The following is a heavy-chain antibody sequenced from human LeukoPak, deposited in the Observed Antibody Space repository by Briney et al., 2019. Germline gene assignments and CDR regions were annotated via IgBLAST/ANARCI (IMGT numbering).Heavy chain of an antibody. CDR2: RYYSGST. CDR1: GGSISSSSYY. CDR3: ARDQSSGYYSDPIWFDP. J-gene: IGHJ5*02. Sequence: SETLSLTCTVSGGSISSSSYYWGWIRQPPGKGLEWIGSRYYSGSTYYNPSLKSRVTISVDTSKNQFSLQLNSVTPEDTAVYYCARDQSSGYYSDPIWFDPWGQGTLVTVSS. D-gene: IGHD3-22*01. V-gene: IGHV4-39*02.